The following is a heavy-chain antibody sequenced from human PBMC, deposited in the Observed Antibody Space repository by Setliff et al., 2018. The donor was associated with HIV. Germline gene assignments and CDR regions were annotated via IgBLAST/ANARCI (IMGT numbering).Heavy chain of an antibody. CDR2: THHSGST. CDR1: ASSISSDYC. V-gene: IGHV4-38-2*01. Sequence: PSETLSLTCAVSASSISSDYCWGWIRQPPGKGLERIGSTHHSGSTYYKPSLKSRVTISVDTSKNQFSLKLTSVTAADAAVYFCARGLDFVWGAPADWSQGTLVTVSS. J-gene: IGHJ4*02. CDR3: ARGLDFVWGAPAD. D-gene: IGHD3-16*01.